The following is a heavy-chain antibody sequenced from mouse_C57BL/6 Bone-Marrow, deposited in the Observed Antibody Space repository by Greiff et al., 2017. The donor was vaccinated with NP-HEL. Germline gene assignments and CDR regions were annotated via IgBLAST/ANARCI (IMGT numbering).Heavy chain of an antibody. D-gene: IGHD1-1*01. CDR2: INPSTGGT. CDR1: GYSFTGYY. J-gene: IGHJ2*01. CDR3: ARGSSYGY. Sequence: VQLQQSGPELVKPGASVKISCKASGYSFTGYYMHWVKQSSEKSLEWIGEINPSTGGTSYNQKFKGKATLTVDKSSSTAYMQLKSLTSEDSAVYYCARGSSYGYWGQGTTLTVSS. V-gene: IGHV1-43*01.